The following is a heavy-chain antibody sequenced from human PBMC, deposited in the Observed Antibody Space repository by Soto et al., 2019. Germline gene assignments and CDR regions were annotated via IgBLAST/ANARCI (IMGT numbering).Heavy chain of an antibody. V-gene: IGHV1-18*01. CDR2: ISAYNGNT. Sequence: ASVKVSCKASGYTFTSYGISWVRQAPGQGLEWMGWISAYNGNTNYAQKLQGRVTMTTDTSTSTAYMELRSLRSDDTAVYYCARRRYYYDSSGYFEFDYWGQGTLVTVS. CDR3: ARRRYYYDSSGYFEFDY. D-gene: IGHD3-22*01. CDR1: GYTFTSYG. J-gene: IGHJ4*02.